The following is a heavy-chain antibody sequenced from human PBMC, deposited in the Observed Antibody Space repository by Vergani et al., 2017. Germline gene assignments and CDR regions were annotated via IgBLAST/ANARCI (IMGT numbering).Heavy chain of an antibody. J-gene: IGHJ4*02. CDR2: IYYSGIT. CDR1: GGTISSYY. V-gene: IGHV4-59*01. CDR3: ARYSSGQTYYFDY. D-gene: IGHD6-19*01. Sequence: QVQLQESGPGLVKPSETLSLTCTVSGGTISSYYWSWIRQPPGKGLDWIGYIYYSGITNYNPSLKSRVTISVDTSKNQFSLKLSSVTAADTAVYYCARYSSGQTYYFDYWGQGTLVTDSS.